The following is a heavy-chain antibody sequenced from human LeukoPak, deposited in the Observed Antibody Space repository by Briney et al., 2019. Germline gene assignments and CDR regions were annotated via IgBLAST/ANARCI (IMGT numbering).Heavy chain of an antibody. J-gene: IGHJ6*02. CDR1: GFTFSSYS. Sequence: PGGSLRLSCAASGFTFSSYSMNWVRQAPGEGLEWVSSISSSSSYIYYADSVKGRFTISRDNAKNSLYLQMNSLRAEDTAVYYCARLRFLEWLPGMDVWGQGTTVTVSS. D-gene: IGHD3-3*01. CDR3: ARLRFLEWLPGMDV. V-gene: IGHV3-21*01. CDR2: ISSSSSYI.